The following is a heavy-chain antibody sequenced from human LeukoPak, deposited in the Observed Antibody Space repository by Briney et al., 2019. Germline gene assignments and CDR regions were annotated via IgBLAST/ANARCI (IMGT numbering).Heavy chain of an antibody. D-gene: IGHD3-3*01. J-gene: IGHJ6*03. CDR2: ISSSGSTI. Sequence: GGSLRLSCAASGFTFSDYYMSWIRQAPGKGLEWVSYISSSGSTIYYADSVKGRFTISRDNAKNSLYLQMNSLRAEDTAVYYCARETGTRITIFGVDYYYYYMDAWGKGTTVTVSS. CDR1: GFTFSDYY. V-gene: IGHV3-11*01. CDR3: ARETGTRITIFGVDYYYYYMDA.